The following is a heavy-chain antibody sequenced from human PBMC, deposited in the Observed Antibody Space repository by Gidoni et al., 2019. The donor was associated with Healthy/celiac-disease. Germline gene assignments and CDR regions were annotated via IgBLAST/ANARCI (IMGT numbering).Heavy chain of an antibody. CDR1: GYTFTSYD. V-gene: IGHV1-8*01. J-gene: IGHJ6*02. D-gene: IGHD2-2*01. CDR3: ARVAELNIVVVPAAIAGMDV. Sequence: QVQLVQSGAEVKKPGASVKVSCKASGYTFTSYDINWVRQATGQGLEWMGWMNPNSGNTGYAQKFQGRVTMTRNTSISTAYMELSSLRSEDTAVYYCARVAELNIVVVPAAIAGMDVWGQGTTVTVSS. CDR2: MNPNSGNT.